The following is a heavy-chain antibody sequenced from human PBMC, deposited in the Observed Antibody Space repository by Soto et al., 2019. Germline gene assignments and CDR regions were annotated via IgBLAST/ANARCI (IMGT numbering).Heavy chain of an antibody. J-gene: IGHJ6*02. CDR1: GGTFSTSA. V-gene: IGHV1-69*12. Sequence: QVQLVQSGAEVKKPGSSVKVSCKASGGTFSTSAISWVRQAPGQGLEWVGGIMPVFATPDYAQKFQGRVTISADESKTTDYLELTSLRTDDTAVYFCARDKDRQQLGGNYYYILDVWGQGTAIIVSS. CDR3: ARDKDRQQLGGNYYYILDV. D-gene: IGHD3-3*02. CDR2: IMPVFATP.